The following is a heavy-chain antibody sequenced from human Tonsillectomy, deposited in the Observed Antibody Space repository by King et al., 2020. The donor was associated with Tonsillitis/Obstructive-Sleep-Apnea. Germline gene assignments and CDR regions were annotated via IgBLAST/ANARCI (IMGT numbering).Heavy chain of an antibody. J-gene: IGHJ3*02. Sequence: QLVQSGAEVKEPGESLRISCKGSGYSVASYWINWVRQMPGKCLVWLGKIDPSDSNANYSPSSQVHVNFSVVKAMRTALLQRSSLRASDNAMYYCARGGIGYDFAFDIWGQGTMVTVSS. D-gene: IGHD5-12*01. CDR2: IDPSDSNA. CDR1: GYSVASYW. CDR3: ARGGIGYDFAFDI. V-gene: IGHV5-10-1*01.